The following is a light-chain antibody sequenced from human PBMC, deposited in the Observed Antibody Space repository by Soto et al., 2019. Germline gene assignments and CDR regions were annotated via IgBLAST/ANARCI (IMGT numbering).Light chain of an antibody. CDR3: QRRSNWSTT. J-gene: IGKJ1*01. CDR1: QSISRY. CDR2: GAS. V-gene: IGKV3-11*01. Sequence: IMLTQSPGTLSLSPGERTTLSCRASQSISRYLAWYQQKPGQGPRLLIYGASSRATGTPDRFSGSGSGTDFTLTISSLEPEDFAVYYCQRRSNWSTTFGQGTKVDIK.